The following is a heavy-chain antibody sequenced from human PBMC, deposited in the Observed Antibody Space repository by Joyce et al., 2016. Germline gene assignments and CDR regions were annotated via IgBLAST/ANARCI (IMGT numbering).Heavy chain of an antibody. CDR2: IDRSDAYT. CDR1: GYSFTSYW. CDR3: ARPRYCSGGSGLNWFDP. D-gene: IGHD2-15*01. Sequence: EVQLVQSGAEVKKPGESLRISCKGSGYSFTSYWINWVRQMHGKGLGWRGRIDRSDAYTNYSPSFQGHVTIAADKSISTAYLQWSSLKASDTAMYYCARPRYCSGGSGLNWFDPWGQGTLVTVSS. J-gene: IGHJ5*02. V-gene: IGHV5-10-1*01.